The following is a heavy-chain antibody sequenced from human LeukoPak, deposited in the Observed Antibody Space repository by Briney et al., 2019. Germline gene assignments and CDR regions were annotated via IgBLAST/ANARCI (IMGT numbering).Heavy chain of an antibody. CDR2: ISGSGGST. CDR3: AKVYYYDSSGYSYNRYYFDY. D-gene: IGHD3-22*01. V-gene: IGHV3-23*01. CDR1: GFTFSSYA. Sequence: GGSLRLSCAASGFTFSSYAMHWVRQAPGKGLEWVSAISGSGGSTYYADSVKGRFTISRDNSKNTLYLQMNSLRAEDTAVYYCAKVYYYDSSGYSYNRYYFDYWGQGTLVTVSS. J-gene: IGHJ4*02.